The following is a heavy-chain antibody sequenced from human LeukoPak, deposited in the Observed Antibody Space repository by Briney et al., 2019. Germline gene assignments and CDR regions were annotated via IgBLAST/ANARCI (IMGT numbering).Heavy chain of an antibody. J-gene: IGHJ5*02. CDR3: ARAYSGSYPRGNWFDP. CDR1: GYTFTSYG. D-gene: IGHD1-26*01. V-gene: IGHV1-18*01. Sequence: GASVKVSCKASGYTFTSYGISWVRQAPGQGLEWMGWISAYNGNTNYAQKLQGRVTMTTDTSTSTAYMELRSPRSDDTAVYYCARAYSGSYPRGNWFDPWGQGTLVTVSS. CDR2: ISAYNGNT.